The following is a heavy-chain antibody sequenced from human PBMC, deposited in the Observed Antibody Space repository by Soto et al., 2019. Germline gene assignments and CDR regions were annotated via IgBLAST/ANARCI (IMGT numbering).Heavy chain of an antibody. CDR2: IVVGSGNT. Sequence: QMELVQSGPEVKKPGTSVKVSCKASGFTFTSSAIQWVRQARGQRLEWIGWIVVGSGNTNYAQKFQERVTITRDMSTSTAYVELSSLRSEDTAVYYCAADRATPPYLPGNNWFDPWGQGTLVNVSS. J-gene: IGHJ5*02. V-gene: IGHV1-58*02. D-gene: IGHD3-16*01. CDR1: GFTFTSSA. CDR3: AADRATPPYLPGNNWFDP.